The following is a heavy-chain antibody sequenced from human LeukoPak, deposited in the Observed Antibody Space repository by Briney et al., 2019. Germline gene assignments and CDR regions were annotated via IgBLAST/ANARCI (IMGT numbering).Heavy chain of an antibody. J-gene: IGHJ4*02. CDR2: IIPIFGTA. V-gene: IGHV1-69*05. CDR1: GGTFSSYA. CDR3: AREIPAGSSYFDY. Sequence: ASVKVSCKASGGTFSSYAISWVRQAPGQGLEWMGRIIPIFGTANYAQKFQGRVTITTDESTSTAYMELSSLRSEDTAVYYCAREIPAGSSYFDYWGQGTLVTVSS. D-gene: IGHD6-13*01.